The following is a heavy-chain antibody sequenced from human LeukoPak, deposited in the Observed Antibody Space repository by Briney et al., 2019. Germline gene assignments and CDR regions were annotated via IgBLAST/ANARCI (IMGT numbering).Heavy chain of an antibody. V-gene: IGHV1-3*01. J-gene: IGHJ6*02. Sequence: GASVKVSCKASGYTFTSYAMHWVRQAPGQRLEWMGWINAGNGNTKYSQKFQGRVTITRDTSASTAYMELSSLRSEDTAVYYCARWVVPAAMKREGGAGPDFYYYYGMDVWGQGTTVTVSS. CDR1: GYTFTSYA. CDR3: ARWVVPAAMKREGGAGPDFYYYYGMDV. D-gene: IGHD2-2*01. CDR2: INAGNGNT.